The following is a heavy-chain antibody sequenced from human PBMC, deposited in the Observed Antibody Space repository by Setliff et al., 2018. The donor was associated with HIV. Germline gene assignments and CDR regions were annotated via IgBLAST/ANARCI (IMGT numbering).Heavy chain of an antibody. CDR1: GYTFTAYY. D-gene: IGHD2-8*01. V-gene: IGHV1-2*06. Sequence: GPVKVSCKASGYTFTAYYMHWVRQAPGQGLEWMGRIIPNSGGTNYAQKFQGRVTMTRDTSISTAYMELSGLRSDDTAVYYCASKVFCTNGVCLDAFDIWG. CDR3: ASKVFCTNGVCLDAFDI. CDR2: IIPNSGGT. J-gene: IGHJ3*02.